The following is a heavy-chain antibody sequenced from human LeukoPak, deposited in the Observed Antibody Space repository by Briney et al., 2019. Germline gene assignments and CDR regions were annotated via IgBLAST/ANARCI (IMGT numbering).Heavy chain of an antibody. D-gene: IGHD3-22*01. CDR2: INHSGSA. CDR3: ARSVVCSSGYYYPSCFSPDY. V-gene: IGHV4-34*01. J-gene: IGHJ4*02. Sequence: PSETLSLTCAVYGGSFSGYYWSWIRQPPGKGLEWIGEINHSGSANYNPSLKSRVTISVDTSKNQFSLKLSSVTAADTAVYYCARSVVCSSGYYYPSCFSPDYWGQGTLVTVSS. CDR1: GGSFSGYY.